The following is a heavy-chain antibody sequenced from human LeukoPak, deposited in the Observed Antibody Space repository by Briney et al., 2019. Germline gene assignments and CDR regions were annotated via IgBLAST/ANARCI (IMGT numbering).Heavy chain of an antibody. CDR3: ARDGAGDIVVVPASVIDAFDI. D-gene: IGHD2-2*01. V-gene: IGHV1-18*01. CDR1: GYTFTSYG. CDR2: ISAYNGNT. J-gene: IGHJ3*02. Sequence: GASVKVSCTASGYTFTSYGISWVRQAPGQGLEWMVWISAYNGNTNYAQKLQGRVTMTTDTSTSTAYMELRSLRSDDTAVYYCARDGAGDIVVVPASVIDAFDIRGQGTMVTVSS.